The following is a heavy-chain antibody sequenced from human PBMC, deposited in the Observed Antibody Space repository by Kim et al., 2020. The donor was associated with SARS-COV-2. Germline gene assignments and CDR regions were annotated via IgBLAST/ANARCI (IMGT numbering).Heavy chain of an antibody. CDR1: GFTFSSYS. CDR2: ISSSSSYI. V-gene: IGHV3-21*01. J-gene: IGHJ3*02. Sequence: GGSLRLSCAASGFTFSSYSMNWVRQAPGKGLEWVSSISSSSSYIYYADSVKGRFTISRDNAKNSLYLQMNSLRAEDTAVYYCAREFPGRAFDIWGQGTMVTVSS. CDR3: AREFPGRAFDI.